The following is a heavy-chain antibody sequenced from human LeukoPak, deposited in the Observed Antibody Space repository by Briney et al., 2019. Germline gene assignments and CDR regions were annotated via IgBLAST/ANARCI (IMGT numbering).Heavy chain of an antibody. CDR1: GFTFSNYA. Sequence: GGSLRLSCAASGFTFSNYAMSWVRQAPGKGLEWVSGISGSGGSTYFADSVKGRFTNSRDNSKNTLYLQMNSLRAEDTAVYYCAIVLNWAVAHWGQGTLVTVSS. J-gene: IGHJ4*02. CDR3: AIVLNWAVAH. V-gene: IGHV3-23*01. D-gene: IGHD6-19*01. CDR2: ISGSGGST.